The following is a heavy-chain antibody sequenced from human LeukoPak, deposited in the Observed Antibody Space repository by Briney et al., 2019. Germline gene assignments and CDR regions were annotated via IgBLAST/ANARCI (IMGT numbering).Heavy chain of an antibody. V-gene: IGHV3-30-3*01. Sequence: PGGSLRLSCAASGFTFSSYAMHWVRQAPGKGLEWVAVISYDGSNKYYADSVKGRFTISRDNSKNTLYLQMNSLRAEDTAVYYCAREGTDGFDYWGQGTLVTVSS. CDR2: ISYDGSNK. D-gene: IGHD1-1*01. CDR1: GFTFSSYA. CDR3: AREGTDGFDY. J-gene: IGHJ4*02.